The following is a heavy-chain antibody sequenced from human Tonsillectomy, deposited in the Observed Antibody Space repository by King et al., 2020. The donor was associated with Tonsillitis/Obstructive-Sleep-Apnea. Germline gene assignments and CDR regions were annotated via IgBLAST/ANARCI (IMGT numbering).Heavy chain of an antibody. J-gene: IGHJ3*02. V-gene: IGHV4-59*01. Sequence: QLQESGPGLVKPSETLSLTCPVSGGSNSSYSWSWIRQPPGKGLEGIGYMYYSGSTNYNPSLKSRVTISVDPSKNQFSLKLSSLTAADTAVYYCARDMVLEAGGDAFDIWGQGTMVTVSS. CDR3: ARDMVLEAGGDAFDI. D-gene: IGHD2-8*01. CDR1: GGSNSSYS. CDR2: MYYSGST.